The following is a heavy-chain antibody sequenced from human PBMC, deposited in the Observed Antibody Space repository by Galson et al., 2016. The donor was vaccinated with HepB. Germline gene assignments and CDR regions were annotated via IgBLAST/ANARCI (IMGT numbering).Heavy chain of an antibody. D-gene: IGHD3-10*01. CDR2: IYYSGST. V-gene: IGHV4-39*01. Sequence: SETLSLTCTVSGGSISSSSYYWGWIRQPPGKGLEWIGSIYYSGSTYYNPSLKSRVTISVDTSKNQFSLKLSSVTAADTAVYYCARRKESVGRGVARVWDYWGQGTLVTVSS. CDR1: GGSISSSSYY. CDR3: ARRKESVGRGVARVWDY. J-gene: IGHJ4*02.